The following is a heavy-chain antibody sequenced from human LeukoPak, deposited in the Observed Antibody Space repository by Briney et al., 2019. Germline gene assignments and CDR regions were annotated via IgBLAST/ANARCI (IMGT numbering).Heavy chain of an antibody. CDR3: ASDRALSDFFDS. J-gene: IGHJ4*02. D-gene: IGHD3-3*02. V-gene: IGHV1-2*06. CDR2: INPNTGGT. Sequence: GAAVKVSCKASGYTFSSYYIHWVRQAPGQAPEWMGRINPNTGGTLYAQNFRGRATFTSDTSISTAYVELNGLTSDDTAVYYCASDRALSDFFDSWGQGTLVTVSP. CDR1: GYTFSSYY.